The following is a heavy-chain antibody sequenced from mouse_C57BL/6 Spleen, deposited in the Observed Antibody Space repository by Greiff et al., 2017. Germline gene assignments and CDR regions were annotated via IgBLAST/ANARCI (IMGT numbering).Heavy chain of an antibody. CDR3: ARGGPYYSHYGAGAMDY. V-gene: IGHV1-26*01. CDR1: GYTFTDYY. D-gene: IGHD2-12*01. J-gene: IGHJ4*01. CDR2: INPNNGGT. Sequence: VQLQQSGPELVKPGASVKISCKASGYTFTDYYMNWVKQSHGKSLEWIGDINPNNGGTSYNQKFKGKATLTVDKSSSTAYMELRSLTSEDSAVYYCARGGPYYSHYGAGAMDYWGQGTSVTVSS.